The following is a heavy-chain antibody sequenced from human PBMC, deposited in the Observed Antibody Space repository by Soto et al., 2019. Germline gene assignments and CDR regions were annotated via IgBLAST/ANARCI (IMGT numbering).Heavy chain of an antibody. V-gene: IGHV3-30*03. CDR1: GFTFISYG. Sequence: SXRLSFASSGFTFISYGMHWVRQAPGKGLEWVAVISYDGSNKYYADSVKGRFTISRDNSKNTLYLQMNSLRDGDTAVYYCAPGIAVAAHYWGQGTLVTVSS. D-gene: IGHD6-19*01. CDR2: ISYDGSNK. J-gene: IGHJ4*02. CDR3: APGIAVAAHY.